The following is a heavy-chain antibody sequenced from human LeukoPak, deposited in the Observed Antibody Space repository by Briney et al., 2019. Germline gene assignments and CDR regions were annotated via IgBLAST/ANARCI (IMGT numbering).Heavy chain of an antibody. CDR1: GFTFSSYA. V-gene: IGHV3-30*04. CDR3: AREEQLVIYYYYYGMDV. D-gene: IGHD6-13*01. J-gene: IGHJ6*04. Sequence: PGRSLRLSCAASGFTFSSYAMHWVRQAPGKGLEWVAVISYDGSNKYYADSVKGRFTISRDNSKNTLYLRMNSLRAEETAVYYCAREEQLVIYYYYYGMDVWGKGTTVTVSS. CDR2: ISYDGSNK.